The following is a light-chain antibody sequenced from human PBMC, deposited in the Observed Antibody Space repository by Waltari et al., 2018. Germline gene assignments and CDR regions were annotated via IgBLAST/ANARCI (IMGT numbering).Light chain of an antibody. CDR1: SSNIGSNT. J-gene: IGLJ2*01. V-gene: IGLV1-44*01. CDR2: SNK. CDR3: AAWDDSLNGVV. Sequence: QSVLTQPPSASGTPGQRVTISCSGSSSNIGSNTVNWYQPLPGTAPKLLIYSNKQRPAGVPDRFSGSKSGTSASRAISGLPSEDEADYYCAAWDDSLNGVVFGGGTKLTVL.